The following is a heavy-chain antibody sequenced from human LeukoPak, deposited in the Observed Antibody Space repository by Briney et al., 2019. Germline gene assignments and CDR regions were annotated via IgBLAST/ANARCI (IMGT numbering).Heavy chain of an antibody. Sequence: GGSLILSCAASKFTSSSHVMHWVRQAPGKGLDHVSAISSSGISTYYANSVRGRFTISRDNSKNMLYLQMDSLRTEDMAVYYCARRQGAVAGTSAFDMWGQGTMVTVSS. CDR1: KFTSSSHV. V-gene: IGHV3-64*01. CDR3: ARRQGAVAGTSAFDM. J-gene: IGHJ3*02. D-gene: IGHD6-19*01. CDR2: ISSSGIST.